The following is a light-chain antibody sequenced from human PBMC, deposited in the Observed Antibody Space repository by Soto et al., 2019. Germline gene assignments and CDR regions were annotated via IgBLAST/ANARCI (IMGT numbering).Light chain of an antibody. V-gene: IGKV1D-13*01. CDR3: QQFNNWPVT. CDR1: QAISSA. CDR2: DAS. J-gene: IGKJ3*01. Sequence: GDRVTITCRASQAISSALAWYQQKPGKPPKLLIYDASTLQSGVPSRFSGTASGTDFTLTINSLQPEDFATYYCQQFNNWPVTFGRGTKVDIK.